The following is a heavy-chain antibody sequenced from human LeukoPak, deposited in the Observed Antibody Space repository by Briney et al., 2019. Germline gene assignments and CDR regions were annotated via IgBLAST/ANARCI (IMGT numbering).Heavy chain of an antibody. CDR2: VKSYNAGGTT. CDR3: TLIQGWGAGSYFLDY. J-gene: IGHJ4*02. CDR1: GFSIENDL. D-gene: IGHD3-10*01. V-gene: IGHV3-15*01. Sequence: GGSLRLSCAASGFSIENDLMSWVRQAPGKGLEWVGRVKSYNAGGTTHYAAPVKGRFIISRDDSKNMLYLQMDSLKTEDTAVYYCTLIQGWGAGSYFLDYWGQGALVTVSS.